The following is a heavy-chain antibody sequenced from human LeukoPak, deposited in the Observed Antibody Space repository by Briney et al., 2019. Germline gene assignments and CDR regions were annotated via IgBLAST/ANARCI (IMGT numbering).Heavy chain of an antibody. V-gene: IGHV4-39*01. CDR2: IYSSGST. CDR3: ARQEVATIDS. J-gene: IGHJ4*02. CDR1: GGSISTISYS. Sequence: SETLSLTCTVSGGSISTISYSWGWIRQPPGKGLERLGTIYSSGSTYYTPSLKSRVTISVDTSKNQFSLKLSSVTAADTAVYYCARQEVATIDSWGQGTLVTVSS. D-gene: IGHD2-15*01.